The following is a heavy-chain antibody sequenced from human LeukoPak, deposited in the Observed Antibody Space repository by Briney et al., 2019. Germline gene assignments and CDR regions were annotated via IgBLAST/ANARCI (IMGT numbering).Heavy chain of an antibody. Sequence: GGSPRLSCAASGFTFSSYSMNWVRQAPGKGLEWVSYISSSSSTIYYADSVKGRFTISRDNAKNSLYLQMNSLRAEDTAVYYCASGRYYYYYGMDVWGQGTTVTVSS. J-gene: IGHJ6*02. CDR1: GFTFSSYS. V-gene: IGHV3-48*04. CDR3: ASGRYYYYYGMDV. CDR2: ISSSSSTI.